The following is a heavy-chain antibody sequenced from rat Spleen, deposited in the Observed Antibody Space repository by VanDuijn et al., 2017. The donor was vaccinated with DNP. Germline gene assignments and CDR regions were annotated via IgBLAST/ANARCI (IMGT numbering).Heavy chain of an antibody. CDR3: ARPQLGPYFDY. CDR1: GFTFSDYN. Sequence: EVQLVESGGGLVQPGRSLELSCSASGFTFSDYNMAWVRQAPKTGLEWVANIIYDGSRTHYRDSVKGRFTISRDNAKNILYLQMDSLRSEDTATYYCARPQLGPYFDYWGQGVMVTVSS. CDR2: IIYDGSRT. V-gene: IGHV5S10*01. D-gene: IGHD5-1*01. J-gene: IGHJ2*01.